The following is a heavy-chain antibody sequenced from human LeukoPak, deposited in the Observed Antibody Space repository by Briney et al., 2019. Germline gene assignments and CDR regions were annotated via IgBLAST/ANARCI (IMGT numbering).Heavy chain of an antibody. Sequence: PGGSLRLSCAASGFTFSDHYMDWVRQAPGKGREGVGRCRNKANSYTTEYAASVKGRFTISRDDSKTSLYLQMNSLKTEDTAVYYCVRGGTSVMAQRTLDYWGQGTLVTVSS. CDR1: GFTFSDHY. V-gene: IGHV3-72*01. CDR3: VRGGTSVMAQRTLDY. D-gene: IGHD2-2*01. CDR2: CRNKANSYTT. J-gene: IGHJ4*02.